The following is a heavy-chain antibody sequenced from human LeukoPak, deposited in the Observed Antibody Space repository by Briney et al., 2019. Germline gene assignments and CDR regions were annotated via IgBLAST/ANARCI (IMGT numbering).Heavy chain of an antibody. D-gene: IGHD5-24*01. V-gene: IGHV3-48*03. J-gene: IGHJ3*02. CDR3: ARDKAEMDQWAFDI. CDR1: GFTFSSYE. Sequence: PGGSLRLSCAASGFTFSSYEMNWVRQAPGKGLEWISYISSSGSTIYYADSVKGRFTISRDNAKNSLYLQMNSLRAEDTAVYYCARDKAEMDQWAFDIWGQGTMVTVSS. CDR2: ISSSGSTI.